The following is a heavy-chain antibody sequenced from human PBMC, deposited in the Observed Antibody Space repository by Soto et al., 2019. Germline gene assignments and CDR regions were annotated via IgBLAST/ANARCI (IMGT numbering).Heavy chain of an antibody. Sequence: GGSLRLSCAASGFTFSSYAMSWVRQAPGKGLEWVSAISGSGGSTYYADSVKGRFTISRDNSKNTLYLQMNSLRAEDTDVYYCAKLDFWSGYPKAPFDYWGQGTLVT. CDR1: GFTFSSYA. J-gene: IGHJ4*02. V-gene: IGHV3-23*01. CDR3: AKLDFWSGYPKAPFDY. D-gene: IGHD3-3*01. CDR2: ISGSGGST.